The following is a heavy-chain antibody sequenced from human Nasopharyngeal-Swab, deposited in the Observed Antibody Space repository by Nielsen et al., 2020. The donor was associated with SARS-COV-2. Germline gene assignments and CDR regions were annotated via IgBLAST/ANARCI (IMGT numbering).Heavy chain of an antibody. D-gene: IGHD5-18*01. Sequence: GESLKISCAASGFTVSSNYMSWIRQAPGKGLEWVSYISSSGSTIYYADSVKGRFTISRDNAKNSLYLQMNSLRAEDTAVYYCARPRGYSYGYPPDYWGQGTLVTVSS. CDR1: GFTVSSNY. J-gene: IGHJ4*02. CDR3: ARPRGYSYGYPPDY. V-gene: IGHV3-11*04. CDR2: ISSSGSTI.